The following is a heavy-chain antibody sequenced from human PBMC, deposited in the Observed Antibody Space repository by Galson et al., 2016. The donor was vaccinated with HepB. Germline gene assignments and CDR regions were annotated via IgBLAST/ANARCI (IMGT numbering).Heavy chain of an antibody. J-gene: IGHJ4*02. V-gene: IGHV4-39*01. CDR2: VYYSGRT. CDR1: IRSRSFY. D-gene: IGHD3-22*01. Sequence: IRSRSFYWGWIRQPPGQGLEWIGSVYYSGRTSYNPSLQSRVTMSIDTSKNQFSLRLSSVTAADTAVYYCARLMGFDSSGLWGQGTLVTVSS. CDR3: ARLMGFDSSGL.